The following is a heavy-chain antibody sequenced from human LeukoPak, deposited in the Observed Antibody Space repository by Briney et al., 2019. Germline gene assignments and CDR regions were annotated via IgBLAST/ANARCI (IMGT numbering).Heavy chain of an antibody. Sequence: GGSLRLSSAASGFTFSCYGMHWVRQAPGKGVGRVAVIWYDGSNKYYADSVKGRFTISRDNSKTTLYLQMNSLRAEDTAVYYCARDLSDYYGSGSPHWFDPWGQGTLVTVSS. D-gene: IGHD3-10*01. CDR1: GFTFSCYG. CDR2: IWYDGSNK. CDR3: ARDLSDYYGSGSPHWFDP. J-gene: IGHJ5*02. V-gene: IGHV3-33*01.